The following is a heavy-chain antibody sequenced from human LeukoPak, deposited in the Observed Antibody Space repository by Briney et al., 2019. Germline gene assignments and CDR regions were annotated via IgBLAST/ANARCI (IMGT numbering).Heavy chain of an antibody. CDR3: ARGGGRNTTMVWAFDY. CDR2: ISTNGGST. J-gene: IGHJ4*02. V-gene: IGHV3-64*02. CDR1: GFTFSSYA. D-gene: IGHD5-18*01. Sequence: GGSLRVSCAASGFTFSSYAMHWVRQAPGKGLEYVSGISTNGGSTYYADSVKGRFTISRDNSKNTLFLQMGSLRAEDMAVYYCARGGGRNTTMVWAFDYWGQGTLVTVSS.